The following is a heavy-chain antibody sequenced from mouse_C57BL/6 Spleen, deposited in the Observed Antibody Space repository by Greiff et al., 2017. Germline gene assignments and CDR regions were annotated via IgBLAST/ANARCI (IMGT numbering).Heavy chain of an antibody. V-gene: IGHV3-6*01. CDR2: ISYDGSN. CDR1: GYSITSGYY. CDR3: ARDDYGNSSAMDY. D-gene: IGHD2-1*01. J-gene: IGHJ4*01. Sequence: EVQLQQSGPGLVKPSQSLSLTCSVTGYSITSGYYWNWIRQFPGNKLEWMGYISYDGSNNYNPSLKNRISITRDTSKNQFFLKLNSVTTEDTATYYCARDDYGNSSAMDYWGQGTSVTVSA.